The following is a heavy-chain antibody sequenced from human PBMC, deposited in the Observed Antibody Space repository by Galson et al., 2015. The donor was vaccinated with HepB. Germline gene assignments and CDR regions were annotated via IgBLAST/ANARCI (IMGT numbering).Heavy chain of an antibody. V-gene: IGHV1-2*04. D-gene: IGHD2-2*02. CDR2: INPNSGGT. CDR1: GYTFTGYY. J-gene: IGHJ3*02. CDR3: AREGRRDCSSTSCYMGGIDAFDI. Sequence: SVKVSCKASGYTFTGYYMHWVRQAPGQGLEWMGWINPNSGGTTYAQKFQGWVTMTRDTSLSTAYMELSRLRSDDTAVYYCAREGRRDCSSTSCYMGGIDAFDIWGQGRMVPVSS.